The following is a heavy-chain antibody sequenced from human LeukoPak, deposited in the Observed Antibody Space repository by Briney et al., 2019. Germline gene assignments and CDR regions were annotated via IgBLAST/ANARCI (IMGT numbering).Heavy chain of an antibody. J-gene: IGHJ6*02. D-gene: IGHD2-2*01. CDR3: AKGLEDIVVVPAAMQGHYYYGMDV. V-gene: IGHV3-30*18. Sequence: PGGSLRLSCAASGFTFTSYGMHWVRQAPGKGLEWVAVISYDGSNKYYADSVKGRFTISRDNSKNTLYLQRNSLRAEDTAVYYCAKGLEDIVVVPAAMQGHYYYGMDVWGQGTTVTVSS. CDR1: GFTFTSYG. CDR2: ISYDGSNK.